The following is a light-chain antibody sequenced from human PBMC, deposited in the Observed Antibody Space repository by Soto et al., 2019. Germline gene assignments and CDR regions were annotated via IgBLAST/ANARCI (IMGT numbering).Light chain of an antibody. J-gene: IGLJ2*01. Sequence: QSALTQPPSASGSPGQSVTISCTGTSSDVGGYDYVSWYQQHPGKAPKLMIYEVNERPSGVPDRFSGSKSGNTASLTVSGLQAEDEADYYCSSYGGSNNVIFGGGTKVTVL. CDR3: SSYGGSNNVI. CDR2: EVN. CDR1: SSDVGGYDY. V-gene: IGLV2-8*01.